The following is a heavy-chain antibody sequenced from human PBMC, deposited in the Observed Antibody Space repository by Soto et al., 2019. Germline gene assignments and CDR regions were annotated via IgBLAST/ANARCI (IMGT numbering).Heavy chain of an antibody. CDR3: AKDPETITIFGVVGAFDI. D-gene: IGHD3-3*01. CDR2: ISYDGSNK. Sequence: QVQLVESGGGVVQPGRSLRLSCAASGFTFSSYGMHWVRQATGKGLEWVAVISYDGSNKYYADSVKGRFTISRDNSKNTLYLQMNSLRAEDTAVYYCAKDPETITIFGVVGAFDIWGQGTMVTVSS. V-gene: IGHV3-30*18. J-gene: IGHJ3*02. CDR1: GFTFSSYG.